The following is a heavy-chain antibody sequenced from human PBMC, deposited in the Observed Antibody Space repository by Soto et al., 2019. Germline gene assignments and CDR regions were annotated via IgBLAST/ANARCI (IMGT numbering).Heavy chain of an antibody. Sequence: SETLSLTCTVSGGSISSSSYYWGWIRQPPGKGLEWIGSIYYSGSTYYNPSLKSRVTISVDTSKNQFSLKLSSVTAADTAVYYCARQLLRGYYDSSGPDAFDIWGQGTMVTVSS. CDR1: GGSISSSSYY. J-gene: IGHJ3*02. D-gene: IGHD3-22*01. CDR2: IYYSGST. CDR3: ARQLLRGYYDSSGPDAFDI. V-gene: IGHV4-39*01.